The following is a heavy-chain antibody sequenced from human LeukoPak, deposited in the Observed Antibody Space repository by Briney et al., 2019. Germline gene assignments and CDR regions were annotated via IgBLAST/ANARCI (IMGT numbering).Heavy chain of an antibody. CDR1: GSSFTSYW. D-gene: IGHD2-2*01. V-gene: IGHV5-10-1*01. J-gene: IGHJ5*02. Sequence: GGSLRISSKGSGSSFTSYWISWVRRMPGKGVVGMGRIDPSDSYTNYSPSFQGHVTISADKSISTAYLQWSSLKASYTAMYYCARHMGDIVVVPAAKNWFDPWGQGTLVTVSS. CDR2: IDPSDSYT. CDR3: ARHMGDIVVVPAAKNWFDP.